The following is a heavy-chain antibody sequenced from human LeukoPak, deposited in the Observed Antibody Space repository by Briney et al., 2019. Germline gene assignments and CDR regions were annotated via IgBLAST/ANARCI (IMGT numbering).Heavy chain of an antibody. CDR2: ISPIFGTP. D-gene: IGHD3-22*01. Sequence: ASVKVSCKASGYTFTSYYMHWVRQAPGQGLEWMGRISPIFGTPNYAQKFQGRVTITTDESTSTAYMELSSLRSEDTAVYYCARESKHHYYDSSGYYVPWGQGTLVTVSS. CDR1: GYTFTSYY. CDR3: ARESKHHYYDSSGYYVP. J-gene: IGHJ5*02. V-gene: IGHV1-46*01.